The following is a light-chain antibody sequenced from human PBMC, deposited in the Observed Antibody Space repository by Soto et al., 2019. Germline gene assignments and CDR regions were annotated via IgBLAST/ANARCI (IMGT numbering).Light chain of an antibody. CDR3: QQRQQRSDWPPLS. CDR2: DAS. V-gene: IGKV3-11*01. J-gene: IGKJ4*01. Sequence: EIVLTQSPATLSLSPGERATLSCRASQSVSSYLAWYQQRPGQAPRLLIYDASNRATGIPARFSGSGSGTDFTLTITSLEPEDFAVYYCQQRQQRSDWPPLSFGGGTRVEIK. CDR1: QSVSSY.